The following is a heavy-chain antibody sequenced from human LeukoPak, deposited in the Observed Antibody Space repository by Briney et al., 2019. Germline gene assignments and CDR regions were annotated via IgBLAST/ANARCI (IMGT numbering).Heavy chain of an antibody. J-gene: IGHJ4*02. CDR2: IGSSGSTI. V-gene: IGHV3-48*03. CDR1: GFTFSSYE. Sequence: PGGSLRLSCAASGFTFSSYEMNWVRQAPGKGLEWVSYIGSSGSTIYYAGSVKGRFTISRDNAKNSLYLQMNSLRAEDTAVYYCARGYCSSTSCSTTNDYWGQGTLVTVSS. CDR3: ARGYCSSTSCSTTNDY. D-gene: IGHD2-2*01.